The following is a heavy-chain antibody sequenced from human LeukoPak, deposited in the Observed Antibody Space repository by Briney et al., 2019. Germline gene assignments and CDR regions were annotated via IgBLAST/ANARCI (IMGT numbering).Heavy chain of an antibody. CDR1: GYTFTGYY. Sequence: GASVKVSCKASGYTFTGYYMHWVRQAPGQGLEWMGWINPNSGGTNYAQKFQGRVTMTRDTSISTAYMELSRLRSDDTAVYYCARDPALRQWRPSGVYYYYMDVWGKGTTVTVSS. CDR2: INPNSGGT. V-gene: IGHV1-2*02. CDR3: ARDPALRQWRPSGVYYYYMDV. D-gene: IGHD6-19*01. J-gene: IGHJ6*03.